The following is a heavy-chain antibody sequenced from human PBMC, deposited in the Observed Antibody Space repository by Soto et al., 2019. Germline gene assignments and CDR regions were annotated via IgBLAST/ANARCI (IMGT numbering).Heavy chain of an antibody. D-gene: IGHD5-12*01. J-gene: IGHJ4*02. Sequence: PSETLSLTCTVSGGSISSGDYYWSWIRQPPGKGPEWVGYIYYSGSTYYNPSLKSRLTISVDSSKNQFSMELSSVTAADTAVYYCARVGADGYNLDYWGQGATVTVSS. CDR2: IYYSGST. CDR3: ARVGADGYNLDY. CDR1: GGSISSGDYY. V-gene: IGHV4-30-4*01.